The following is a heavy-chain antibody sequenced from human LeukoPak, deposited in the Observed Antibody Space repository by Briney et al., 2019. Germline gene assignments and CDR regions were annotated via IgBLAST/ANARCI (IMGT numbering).Heavy chain of an antibody. J-gene: IGHJ5*02. Sequence: SETLSLTCTVSGGSISSYYWSWIRQPPGKGLEWIGYIYYSGSTNYNPSLKSRVTISVDTSKNQFSLKLSSVTAADTAVYYCARDISGGSYWFDPWGQGTLVTVSS. D-gene: IGHD2-15*01. CDR3: ARDISGGSYWFDP. CDR1: GGSISSYY. V-gene: IGHV4-59*01. CDR2: IYYSGST.